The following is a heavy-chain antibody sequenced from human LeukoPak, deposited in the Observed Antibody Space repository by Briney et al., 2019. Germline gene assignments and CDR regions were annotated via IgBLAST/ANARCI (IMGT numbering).Heavy chain of an antibody. V-gene: IGHV1-2*02. J-gene: IGHJ6*03. Sequence: ASVKVSCKASGYTFTGYYMHWVRQAPGQGLEWMGWINPNSGGTNYAQKFQGRVTMTRDTSISTAYMELSRLRSDDTAVYYCARGRGTCTNGVCYYYYYMDVWGKGTTVTVSS. CDR2: INPNSGGT. D-gene: IGHD2-8*01. CDR1: GYTFTGYY. CDR3: ARGRGTCTNGVCYYYYYMDV.